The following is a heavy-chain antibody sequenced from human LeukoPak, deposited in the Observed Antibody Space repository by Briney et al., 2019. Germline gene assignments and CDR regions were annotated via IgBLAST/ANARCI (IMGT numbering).Heavy chain of an antibody. CDR2: IYTSGST. CDR3: ARDLGLQSSSWPPFNYYYMDV. CDR1: GGSISSYY. V-gene: IGHV4-4*07. J-gene: IGHJ6*03. Sequence: SETLSLTCTVSGGSISSYYWSWIRQPAGKGLEWIGRIYTSGSTNYNPSLKSRVTMSVDTSKNQFSLKLSSVTAADTAVYYCARDLGLQSSSWPPFNYYYMDVWGKGTTVTVSS. D-gene: IGHD6-13*01.